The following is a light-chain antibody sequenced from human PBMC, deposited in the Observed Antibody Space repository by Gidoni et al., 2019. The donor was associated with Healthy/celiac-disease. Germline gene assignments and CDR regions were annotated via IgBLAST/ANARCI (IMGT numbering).Light chain of an antibody. Sequence: DIQMTQSPSSLSASVGDRVTITCRASQGISNYLAWYQQKPGKVPKLLIYAASTLQSGVPSRFSGSGAGTDFTLTISSLQPEDGATYYCQKYNSAPRTFXXXTKVEIK. V-gene: IGKV1-27*01. CDR1: QGISNY. CDR2: AAS. J-gene: IGKJ1*01. CDR3: QKYNSAPRT.